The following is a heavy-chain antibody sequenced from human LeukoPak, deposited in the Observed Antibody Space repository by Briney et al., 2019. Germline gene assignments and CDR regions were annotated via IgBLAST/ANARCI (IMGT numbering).Heavy chain of an antibody. J-gene: IGHJ4*02. V-gene: IGHV3-7*04. CDR2: IKEDGSER. CDR1: GFIFSNYW. Sequence: PGRSLRLSCAASGFIFSNYWMTWVRQAPGKGLEWVANIKEDGSERYYADSLKGRFTISRDNAKNSLYLQMNSLRAEDTAVYYCARIFGTSDYWGQGTLVTVSS. CDR3: ARIFGTSDY. D-gene: IGHD3-16*01.